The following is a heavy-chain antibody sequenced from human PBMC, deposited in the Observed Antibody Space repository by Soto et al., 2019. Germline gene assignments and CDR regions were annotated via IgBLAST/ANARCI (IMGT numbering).Heavy chain of an antibody. CDR2: IYPGDSDT. Sequence: GESLKISCKCSGYSFTSYWIGWVRQMPGKGLEWMGIIYPGDSDTRYSPSFQGQVTISADKSISTAYLQWSSLKASDTAMYYCARRFSDSSGYYQGNFEYWGQGTLVTVYS. D-gene: IGHD3-22*01. CDR3: ARRFSDSSGYYQGNFEY. J-gene: IGHJ4*02. CDR1: GYSFTSYW. V-gene: IGHV5-51*01.